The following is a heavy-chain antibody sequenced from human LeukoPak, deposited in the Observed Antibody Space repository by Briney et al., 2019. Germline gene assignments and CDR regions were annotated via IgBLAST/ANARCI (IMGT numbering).Heavy chain of an antibody. CDR2: IDPSDSYT. V-gene: IGHV5-10-1*01. J-gene: IGHJ6*04. Sequence: PGASLQISCEGSGSLFTSYWISWGRQLPGKGLEWMGRIDPSDSYTNYSPSFQGHVTISADKSISTAYLQWSSLKASDTAMYYCVRQGYCSGGSCYSYYYYGMDVWGKGTTVTVSS. CDR1: GSLFTSYW. D-gene: IGHD2-15*01. CDR3: VRQGYCSGGSCYSYYYYGMDV.